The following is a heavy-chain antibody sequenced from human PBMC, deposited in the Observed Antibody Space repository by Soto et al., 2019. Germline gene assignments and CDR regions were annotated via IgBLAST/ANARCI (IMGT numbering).Heavy chain of an antibody. CDR2: IIPILGIA. D-gene: IGHD5-12*01. Sequence: QVQLVQSGAEVKKPGSSVKVSCKASGGTFSSYTISWVRQAPGQGLEWMGRIIPILGIANYAQKFQGRVTITADKSMSTAYMELSSLRSEDTAVYYCAREGYSGSQPFDYWGQGTLVTVSS. J-gene: IGHJ4*02. CDR3: AREGYSGSQPFDY. V-gene: IGHV1-69*08. CDR1: GGTFSSYT.